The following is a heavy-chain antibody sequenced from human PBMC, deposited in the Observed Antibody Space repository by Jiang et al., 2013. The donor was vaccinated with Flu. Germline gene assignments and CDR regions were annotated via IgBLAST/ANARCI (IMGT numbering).Heavy chain of an antibody. CDR3: ATRVDSSGFYAFDH. J-gene: IGHJ4*02. V-gene: IGHV4-34*01. Sequence: KPSETLSLTCAVYGGSFSAFYCNWIRQTPGKGLEWIGEINHVGGTNYNPSLKSRVTMSLDTSKKQFSLKLTSVTAADTAVYYCATRVDSSGFYAFDHWGQGTLVTVSS. CDR1: GGSFSAFY. D-gene: IGHD3-22*01. CDR2: INHVGGT.